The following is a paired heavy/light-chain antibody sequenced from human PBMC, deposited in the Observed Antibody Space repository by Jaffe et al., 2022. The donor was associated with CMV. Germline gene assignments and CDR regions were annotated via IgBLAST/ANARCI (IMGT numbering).Light chain of an antibody. J-gene: IGKJ3*01. Sequence: EIVLTQSPATLSLSPGERATLSCRASQYVARSLAWYQHKPGQPPRLLIYDTSNRATGIPARFSGSGSGTDFTLTVSSLEPDDFAVYYCQHGNSRLFTFGPGTKVDLK. V-gene: IGKV3-11*01. CDR1: QYVARS. CDR2: DTS. CDR3: QHGNSRLFT.
Heavy chain of an antibody. D-gene: IGHD2-15*01. CDR3: TRDRAKAFLDS. Sequence: QVQLVESGGDVVQPGMSLRLSCVASGIIFSSHGMHWVRQAPGKGLDWVSFIYSDGSNQFYADSVKGRFTISRDDATNTVYLQMNSLRVEDTAVYYCTRDRAKAFLDSWGQGTLVTVSS. V-gene: IGHV3-33*08. J-gene: IGHJ4*02. CDR1: GIIFSSHG. CDR2: IYSDGSNQ.